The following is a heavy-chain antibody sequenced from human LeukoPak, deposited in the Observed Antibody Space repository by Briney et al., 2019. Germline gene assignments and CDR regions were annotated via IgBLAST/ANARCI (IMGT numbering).Heavy chain of an antibody. CDR3: ARDQRYFDWPYYYYYGMDV. CDR1: GFTFSSYW. CDR2: IKQDGSEK. D-gene: IGHD3-9*01. V-gene: IGHV3-7*01. Sequence: GGSLRLSCAASGFTFSSYWMSWVRQAPGKGLERVANIKQDGSEKYYVDSVKGRFTISRDNAKNSLYLQMNSLRAEDTAVYYCARDQRYFDWPYYYYYGMDVWGQGTTVTVSS. J-gene: IGHJ6*02.